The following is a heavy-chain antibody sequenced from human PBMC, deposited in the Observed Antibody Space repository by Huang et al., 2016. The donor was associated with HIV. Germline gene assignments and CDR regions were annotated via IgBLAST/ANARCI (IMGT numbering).Heavy chain of an antibody. CDR1: GFTFRSYW. J-gene: IGHJ4*02. V-gene: IGHV3-7*01. CDR2: INLDGSER. Sequence: EVHLVESGGGLVRPGRSLRLSCAASGFTFRSYWMNWVRQAAGRGLEGVANINLDGSERFYVDSVRGRFTISRDNANNSVSLQLNSLKAEDTGVYYCARGFQAKPGDYWGQGTLVTVSS. CDR3: ARGFQAKPGDY.